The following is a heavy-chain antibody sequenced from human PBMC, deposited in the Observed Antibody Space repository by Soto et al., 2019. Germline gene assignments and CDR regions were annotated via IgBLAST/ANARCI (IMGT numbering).Heavy chain of an antibody. J-gene: IGHJ3*02. D-gene: IGHD3-10*01. V-gene: IGHV4-31*03. CDR3: ARFYMVRGVMGAFDI. Sequence: SETLSLTCTVSGGSISSGGYYWSWIRQHPGKGLEWIGYIYYSGSTYYNPSLKSRVTISVDTSKNQFSLKLSSVTAADTAVYYCARFYMVRGVMGAFDIWGQGTMVTVS. CDR1: GGSISSGGYY. CDR2: IYYSGST.